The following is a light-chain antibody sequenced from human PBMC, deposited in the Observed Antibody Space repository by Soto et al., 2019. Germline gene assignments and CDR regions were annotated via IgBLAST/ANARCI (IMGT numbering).Light chain of an antibody. J-gene: IGKJ1*01. CDR2: GAS. V-gene: IGKV3-15*01. CDR1: QRLSSN. Sequence: EIVLTQSPVTLSVSPGERVTLSCRASQRLSSNLAWYQQRPGQAPRLLIYGASIRATDIRARFIGSGSGTEFTLTISSLQSEDFAVYYCQQYINWPRTFGQGTKVDIK. CDR3: QQYINWPRT.